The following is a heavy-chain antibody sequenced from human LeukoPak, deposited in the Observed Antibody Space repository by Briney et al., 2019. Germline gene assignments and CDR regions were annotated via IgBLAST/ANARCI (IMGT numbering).Heavy chain of an antibody. V-gene: IGHV3-66*01. CDR1: GFTVSSNY. Sequence: GSLRLSCAASGFTVSSNYMSWVRQAPGKGLEWVSVIYTDNTYYADSVKGRFTISRDNSKNTLYLQMNSLRAEDTAVYYCASSPPLREDQDYTAPAYWGQGTLVTVSS. J-gene: IGHJ4*02. CDR2: IYTDNT. D-gene: IGHD4-11*01. CDR3: ASSPPLREDQDYTAPAY.